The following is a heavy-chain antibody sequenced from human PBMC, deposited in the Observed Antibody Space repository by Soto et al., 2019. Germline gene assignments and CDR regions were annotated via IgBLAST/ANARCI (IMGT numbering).Heavy chain of an antibody. V-gene: IGHV4-59*12. CDR2: IYYSGST. Sequence: SETLSLTCTVSGGSISSYYWCWIRQPPDQGQGWIGYIYYSGSTYYNPSLKSRVTISVDTSKNQFSLKLSSVTAADTAVYYCARDHYVYDILTGYGYYYGMDVWSQGTTVTVSS. CDR1: GGSISSYY. CDR3: ARDHYVYDILTGYGYYYGMDV. J-gene: IGHJ6*02. D-gene: IGHD3-9*01.